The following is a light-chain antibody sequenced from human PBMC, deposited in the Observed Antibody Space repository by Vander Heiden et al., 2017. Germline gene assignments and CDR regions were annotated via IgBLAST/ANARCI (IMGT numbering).Light chain of an antibody. CDR2: RAS. CDR1: QNIDTW. J-gene: IGKJ1*01. CDR3: QQSKMHRT. V-gene: IGKV1-5*03. Sequence: DIQMTQPPSTVSASVGGRVTIPSRASQNIDTWLAWYQQRPRQDRKALVYRASGLKRGVPSGFGGGGSGADITITISSLTADDVETYFCQQSKMHRTFGQGTKVEV.